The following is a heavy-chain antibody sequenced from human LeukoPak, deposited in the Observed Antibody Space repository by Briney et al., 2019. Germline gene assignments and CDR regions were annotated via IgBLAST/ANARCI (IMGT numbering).Heavy chain of an antibody. CDR1: GGSFSDYF. Sequence: SETLSRTCGVYGGSFSDYFWTWIRQPPGKGLEWIGEIERGGSTVYSPTLKSRVTMSLDTSKIQFSLRLTSVTAADTAVYFCARGELAGSSWSWFDPWGQGTLVTVSS. J-gene: IGHJ5*02. CDR2: IERGGST. V-gene: IGHV4-34*01. D-gene: IGHD6-13*01. CDR3: ARGELAGSSWSWFDP.